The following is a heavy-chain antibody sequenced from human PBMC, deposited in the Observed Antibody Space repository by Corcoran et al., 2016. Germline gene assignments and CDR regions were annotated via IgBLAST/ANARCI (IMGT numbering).Heavy chain of an antibody. CDR1: GFSLSNARMG. V-gene: IGHV2-26*01. CDR2: IFSNDEK. CDR3: ARIQRSGYDMRSFDY. Sequence: QVTLKESGPVLVKPTETLTLTCTVSGFSLSNARMGVSWIRQPPGKALEWLAHIFSNDEKSYSTSLKSRLTISKDTSKSQVVLTMTNMDPVDTATDYCARIQRSGYDMRSFDYWGQGTLVTVSS. D-gene: IGHD5-12*01. J-gene: IGHJ4*02.